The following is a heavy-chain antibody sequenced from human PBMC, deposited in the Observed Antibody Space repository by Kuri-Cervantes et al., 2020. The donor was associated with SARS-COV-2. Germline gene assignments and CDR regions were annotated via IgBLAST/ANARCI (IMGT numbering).Heavy chain of an antibody. D-gene: IGHD4-11*01. CDR3: AREGMTTVSLRYYYGMDV. V-gene: IGHV1-2*02. J-gene: IGHJ6*02. CDR2: INPNSGGT. CDR1: GYTFTSYY. Sequence: ASVKVSCKASGYTFTSYYMHWVRQAPGQGLEWMGWINPNSGGTNYAQKFQGRVTMTRDTSIGTAYMELSRLRSDDTAVYYCAREGMTTVSLRYYYGMDVWGQGTTVTVSS.